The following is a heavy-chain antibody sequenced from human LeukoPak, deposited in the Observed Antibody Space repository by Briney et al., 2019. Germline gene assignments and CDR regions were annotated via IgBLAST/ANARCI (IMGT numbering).Heavy chain of an antibody. CDR1: GFTFSSYA. Sequence: PGGSLRLSCAASGFTFSSYAMSWVRQAPGKGLEWVSANSASGDSPYYADSVKGRFTISRDTSRNTLDLQMNSLRVEDTAVYYCAKGVYGSGSYREYFEQWGQGTLVTVSS. CDR3: AKGVYGSGSYREYFEQ. J-gene: IGHJ1*01. D-gene: IGHD3-10*01. V-gene: IGHV3-23*01. CDR2: NSASGDSP.